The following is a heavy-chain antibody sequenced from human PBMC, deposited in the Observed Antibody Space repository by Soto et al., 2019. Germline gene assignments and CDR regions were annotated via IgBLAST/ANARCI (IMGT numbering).Heavy chain of an antibody. Sequence: QVQLVQSGAEVKKPGSSVKVSCKASGGTFSSYAISWVRQAPGQGLEWMGGIIPIFGTANYAQKFQGRVTITGEESTSTAYMELSRLRSEDTAVYYCARALGYDYGDYGFDYWGQGTLVTVSS. V-gene: IGHV1-69*01. CDR2: IIPIFGTA. CDR3: ARALGYDYGDYGFDY. J-gene: IGHJ4*02. D-gene: IGHD4-17*01. CDR1: GGTFSSYA.